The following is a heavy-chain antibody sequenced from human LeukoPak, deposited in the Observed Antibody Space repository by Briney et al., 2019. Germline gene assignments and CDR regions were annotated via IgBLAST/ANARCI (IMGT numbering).Heavy chain of an antibody. CDR1: GLSFRSYG. V-gene: IGHV3-23*01. CDR3: AKCWTSDGVCLNFDH. D-gene: IGHD2-8*01. Sequence: PGGSLRLSCEASGLSFRSYGMSWVRQAPGKGLEWVSGISGSGDNTYYTDSVKVRFTISRDNSKNPLYLQMNSLRVEDTAVYYCAKCWTSDGVCLNFDHWGQGALVTVSS. CDR2: ISGSGDNT. J-gene: IGHJ4*02.